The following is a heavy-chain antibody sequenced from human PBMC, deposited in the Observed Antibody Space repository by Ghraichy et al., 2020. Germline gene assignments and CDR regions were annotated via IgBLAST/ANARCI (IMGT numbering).Heavy chain of an antibody. V-gene: IGHV3-30*02. Sequence: GGSLRLSCAASGFSFSTYAMYWVRQAPGKGLDYVASIRNDESTIYYGDSVKGRFSISRDSSKNTVYLQMNSLRAEDTAVYYCARDLDDYGMYYWGKGPTGTV. D-gene: IGHD2-8*01. CDR2: IRNDESTI. CDR1: GFSFSTYA. CDR3: ARDLDDYGMYY. J-gene: IGHJ6*03.